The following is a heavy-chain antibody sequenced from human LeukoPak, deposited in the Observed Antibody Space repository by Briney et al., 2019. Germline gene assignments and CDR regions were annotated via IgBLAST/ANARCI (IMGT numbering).Heavy chain of an antibody. CDR1: GFTFSSYG. D-gene: IGHD4-17*01. CDR2: ISYDGSNK. J-gene: IGHJ6*02. Sequence: GGSPRLSCAASGFTFSSYGMHWVRQAPGKELEWVAVISYDGSNKYYADSVKGRFTISRDNSKNTLYLQMNSLRAEDTAVYYCAKSKSYGDYGMDVWGQGTTVTVSS. CDR3: AKSKSYGDYGMDV. V-gene: IGHV3-30*18.